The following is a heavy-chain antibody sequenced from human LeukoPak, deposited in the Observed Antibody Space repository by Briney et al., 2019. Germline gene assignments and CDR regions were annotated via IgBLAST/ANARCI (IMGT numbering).Heavy chain of an antibody. V-gene: IGHV3-7*05. D-gene: IGHD3/OR15-3a*01. CDR2: IKEDGTET. J-gene: IGHJ4*02. CDR3: ARDEFGPLAF. CDR1: GLTFTNCR. Sequence: GGSLRLSCAVSGLTFTNCRMTWVRQAPGRGLEWVANIKEDGTETSYVGSVKGRFTISRDNAKNSLYLQMNSLRAEDTALYYCARDEFGPLAFWGRGTLVTVSS.